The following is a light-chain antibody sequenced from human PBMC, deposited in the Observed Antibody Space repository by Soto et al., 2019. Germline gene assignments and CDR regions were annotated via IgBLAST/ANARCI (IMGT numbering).Light chain of an antibody. V-gene: IGKV3-20*01. CDR1: QSVSSSY. CDR2: GAS. Sequence: EIVLTQSPGTLSLSPGERATLSCRASQSVSSSYLAWYQQKPGQAPRLLIYGASSRATGIRDRFSGSGSGTDFTLTISRLEPEDFAVYYCQQYGTSPRTFGQGTNLEIK. CDR3: QQYGTSPRT. J-gene: IGKJ2*01.